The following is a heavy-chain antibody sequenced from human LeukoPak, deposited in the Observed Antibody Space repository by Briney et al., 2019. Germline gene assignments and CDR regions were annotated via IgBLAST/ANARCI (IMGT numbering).Heavy chain of an antibody. CDR1: GFTFSSYG. V-gene: IGHV3-33*08. J-gene: IGHJ6*02. CDR2: IWYDGSSK. D-gene: IGHD3-10*01. CDR3: ARDPGGSGSYYQPPYYYGMDV. Sequence: PGRSLRLSCAASGFTFSSYGMHWVRQAPGKGLEWVAVIWYDGSSKYYADSVKGRFTISRDNSENTLYLQMNSLRAEDTAVYYCARDPGGSGSYYQPPYYYGMDVWGQGTTVTVSS.